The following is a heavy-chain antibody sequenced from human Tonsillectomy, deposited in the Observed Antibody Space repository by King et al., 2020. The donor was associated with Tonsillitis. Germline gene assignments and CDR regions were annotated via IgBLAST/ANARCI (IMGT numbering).Heavy chain of an antibody. V-gene: IGHV4-34*01. CDR1: GGSFSGYY. CDR2: INHSGSS. D-gene: IGHD2-2*02. CDR3: ARAGEVVPAAIRSYYYYYMDV. Sequence: VQLQQWGAGLLKPSETLSLTCAVYGGSFSGYYWSWIRQPPGKGLEWIGEINHSGSSNYNPSLKSRVTISVDTSKNQFSLKLSSLTAADTAVYYCARAGEVVPAAIRSYYYYYMDVWGKGTTVTVSS. J-gene: IGHJ6*03.